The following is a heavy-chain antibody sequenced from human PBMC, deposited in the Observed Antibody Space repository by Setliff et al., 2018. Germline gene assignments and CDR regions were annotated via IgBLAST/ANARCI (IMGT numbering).Heavy chain of an antibody. D-gene: IGHD1-26*01. V-gene: IGHV1-2*02. J-gene: IGHJ4*02. CDR1: GATFSSYG. CDR2: INPNTGGT. Sequence: ASVKVSCKASGATFSSYGISWVRQAPGQGLEWMGWINPNTGGTNSAQKFQGRVTMTTDTSISTAYLEVSGLTYDDTAVYYCARDLGDSGSYSPGSDYWGQGTLVTVSS. CDR3: ARDLGDSGSYSPGSDY.